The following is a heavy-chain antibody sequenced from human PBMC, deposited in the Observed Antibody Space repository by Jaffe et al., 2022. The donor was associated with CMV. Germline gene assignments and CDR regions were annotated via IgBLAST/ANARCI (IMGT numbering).Heavy chain of an antibody. CDR1: GFTFSNAW. CDR2: IKSKTDGGTT. Sequence: EVQLVESGGGLVKPGGSLRLSCAASGFTFSNAWMSWVRQAPGKGLEWVGRIKSKTDGGTTDYAAPVKGRFTISRDDSKNTLYLQMNSLKTEDTAVYYCTTDNWIGNGIVGATVFDYWGQGTLVTVSS. CDR3: TTDNWIGNGIVGATVFDY. V-gene: IGHV3-15*01. J-gene: IGHJ4*02. D-gene: IGHD1-26*01.